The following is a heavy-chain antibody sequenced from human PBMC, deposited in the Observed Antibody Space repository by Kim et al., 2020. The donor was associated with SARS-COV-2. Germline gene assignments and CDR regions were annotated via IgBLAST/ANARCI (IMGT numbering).Heavy chain of an antibody. CDR2: SR. CDR3: ARTLADAFDI. Sequence: SRYYADTVKGRITISRDNSKNTLYLQMNSLRAEDTAVYYCARTLADAFDIWGQGTMVTVSS. J-gene: IGHJ3*02. D-gene: IGHD6-6*01. V-gene: IGHV3-66*01.